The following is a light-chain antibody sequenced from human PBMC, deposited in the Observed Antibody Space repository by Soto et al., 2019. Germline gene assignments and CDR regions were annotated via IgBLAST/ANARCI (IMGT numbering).Light chain of an antibody. CDR1: SSNIGTTYD. CDR3: QSFDSSLSASI. J-gene: IGLJ2*01. CDR2: DNT. Sequence: QSVLTHPPSVSGAPGQRVTISCTGNSSNIGTTYDVHWYRHLPGAAPKLLIYDNTYRPSGVPDRFAGSKSGTSASLAITGLQAEDEAYYFCQSFDSSLSASIFGGGTKLTVL. V-gene: IGLV1-40*01.